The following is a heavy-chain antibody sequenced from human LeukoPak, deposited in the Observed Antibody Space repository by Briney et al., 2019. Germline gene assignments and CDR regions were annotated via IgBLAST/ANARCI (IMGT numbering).Heavy chain of an antibody. D-gene: IGHD3-10*01. V-gene: IGHV1-2*02. CDR1: GYTFTGYY. Sequence: ASVKVSCKASGYTFTGYYMHWVRQAPGQGLEWMGWINPNSGGTNYAQKFQGRVTMTRDTSISTAYMELSRLRSDDTAVYYCAREHYYGSGSPSDDYWGQGTLVTVSS. CDR3: AREHYYGSGSPSDDY. J-gene: IGHJ4*02. CDR2: INPNSGGT.